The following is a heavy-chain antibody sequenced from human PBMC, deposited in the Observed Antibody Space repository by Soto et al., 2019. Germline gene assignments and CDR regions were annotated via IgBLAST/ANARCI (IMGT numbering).Heavy chain of an antibody. CDR3: ARVHKTWFDS. V-gene: IGHV5-10-1*01. Sequence: GESLKISCKASGYNFTAFWIHWVRQMPGKGLEWLGKIDPSDSSTNYSPSFEGNVTISTDNSITTAYHQWSSLRASDTALYFCARVHKTWFDSWDQGTMVTVSS. CDR2: IDPSDSST. J-gene: IGHJ5*01. CDR1: GYNFTAFW.